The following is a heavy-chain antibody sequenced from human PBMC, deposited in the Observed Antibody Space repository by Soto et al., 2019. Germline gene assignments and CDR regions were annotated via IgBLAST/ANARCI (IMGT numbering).Heavy chain of an antibody. Sequence: GGSLRLSCAASGFTFSSYSMNWVRQAPGKGLEWVSSISSSSSYIYYADSVKGRFTISRDNAKNSLYLQMNSLRAEDTAVYYCARDRRTQTLLSSSWYYGMDVWGQGTTVTVSS. V-gene: IGHV3-21*01. CDR2: ISSSSSYI. CDR3: ARDRRTQTLLSSSWYYGMDV. D-gene: IGHD6-13*01. CDR1: GFTFSSYS. J-gene: IGHJ6*02.